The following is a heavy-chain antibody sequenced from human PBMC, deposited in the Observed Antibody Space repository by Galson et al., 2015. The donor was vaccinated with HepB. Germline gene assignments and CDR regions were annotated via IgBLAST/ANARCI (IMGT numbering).Heavy chain of an antibody. CDR1: GFTSSNAW. CDR3: TTDPYQLPTHRRDWGLGAAVDI. CDR2: IKSKTDGGTT. D-gene: IGHD2-2*01. Sequence: SLRLSCAASGFTSSNAWMNWVRQAPGTGLEWVGRIKSKTDGGTTDYAAPVKGRFTISRDDSKNTLYLQMNSLKTEDTAVYYCTTDPYQLPTHRRDWGLGAAVDIWGQGTMVTVSS. J-gene: IGHJ3*02. V-gene: IGHV3-15*07.